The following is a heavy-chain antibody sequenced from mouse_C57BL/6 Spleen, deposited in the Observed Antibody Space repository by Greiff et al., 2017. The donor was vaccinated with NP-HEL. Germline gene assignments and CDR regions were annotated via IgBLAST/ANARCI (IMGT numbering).Heavy chain of an antibody. CDR3: ARPVYYDYDSWFAY. CDR2: ISSGSSTI. CDR1: GFTFSDYG. J-gene: IGHJ3*01. D-gene: IGHD2-4*01. Sequence: EVQLVESGGGLVKPGGSLKLSCAASGFTFSDYGMHWVRQAPEKGLEWVAYISSGSSTIYYADTVKGRFTISRDNAKNTLFLQMTSLRSEDTAMYYCARPVYYDYDSWFAYWGQGTLVTVSA. V-gene: IGHV5-17*01.